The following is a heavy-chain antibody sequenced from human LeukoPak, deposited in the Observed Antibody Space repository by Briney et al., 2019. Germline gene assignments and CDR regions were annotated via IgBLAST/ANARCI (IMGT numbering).Heavy chain of an antibody. J-gene: IGHJ6*02. D-gene: IGHD1-14*01. Sequence: PGGSLRLSCVGSGFFFSNYEVNWVRQAPGKGLEWLSYTTGSGGSTHYAESVNGRFTVSRDNAKDSLYLHMNSLKVEDTAVYYCARDRTPESSFANYGLDVWGQGTTVTVSS. V-gene: IGHV3-48*03. CDR3: ARDRTPESSFANYGLDV. CDR2: TTGSGGST. CDR1: GFFFSNYE.